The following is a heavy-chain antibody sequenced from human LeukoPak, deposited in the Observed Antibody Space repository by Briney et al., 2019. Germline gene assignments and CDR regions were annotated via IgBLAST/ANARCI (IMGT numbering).Heavy chain of an antibody. CDR3: ATSTPGLDN. J-gene: IGHJ4*02. D-gene: IGHD2-8*02. CDR2: IWFDGNNK. V-gene: IGHV3-33*01. Sequence: PGRSLRLSCAASGFTFSSYVMHWVRQAPGKGLEWVTIIWFDGNNKYYADSVKGRFTISRDNSKNTLYLQMNSLRAEDTAVYYCATSTPGLDNWGQGTLVTVSS. CDR1: GFTFSSYV.